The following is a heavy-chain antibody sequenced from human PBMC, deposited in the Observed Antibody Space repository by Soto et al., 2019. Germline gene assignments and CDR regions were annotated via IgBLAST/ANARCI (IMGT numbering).Heavy chain of an antibody. Sequence: QVQLVQSVAEVKKPGSSVKVSCKASGGTFSSYAISWVRQAPGQGLEWMGGIIPIFGTANYAQKFQGRVTITADESTSTAYMELSSLRSEYTDVYYCARGRSIFGVVSITNYYYYGMDGWGQGTTVTVYS. CDR1: GGTFSSYA. D-gene: IGHD3-3*01. J-gene: IGHJ6*02. CDR2: IIPIFGTA. CDR3: ARGRSIFGVVSITNYYYYGMDG. V-gene: IGHV1-69*01.